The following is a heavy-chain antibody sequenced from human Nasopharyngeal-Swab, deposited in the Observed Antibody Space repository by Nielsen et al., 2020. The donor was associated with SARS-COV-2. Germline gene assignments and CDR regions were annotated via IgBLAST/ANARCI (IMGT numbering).Heavy chain of an antibody. CDR2: TNPNSGGT. V-gene: IGHV1-2*06. CDR3: ARDLEDIVVVPAAMWGVDYYYYGMDV. J-gene: IGHJ6*02. CDR1: GYTFTGYY. Sequence: ASVKVSCKASGYTFTGYYMHWVRQAPGQGLEWMGRTNPNSGGTNYAQKFQGRVTMTRDTSISTAYMELSRLRSDDTAVYYCARDLEDIVVVPAAMWGVDYYYYGMDVWGQGTTVTVSS. D-gene: IGHD2-2*01.